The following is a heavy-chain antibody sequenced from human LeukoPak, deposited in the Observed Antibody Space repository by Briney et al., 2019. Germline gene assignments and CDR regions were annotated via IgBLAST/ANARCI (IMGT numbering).Heavy chain of an antibody. V-gene: IGHV3-30*03. D-gene: IGHD6-19*01. CDR1: GFTFSNYG. CDR2: ISYDGSNK. J-gene: IGHJ4*02. CDR3: ARGDSSGWSPFDY. Sequence: PGGSLRLSCAASGFTFSNYGMHWVRQAPGKGLEWVAVISYDGSNKYYADSVKGRFTISRDNSRNTLYLQMNSLRAEDTAVCYCARGDSSGWSPFDYWGQGTLVTVSS.